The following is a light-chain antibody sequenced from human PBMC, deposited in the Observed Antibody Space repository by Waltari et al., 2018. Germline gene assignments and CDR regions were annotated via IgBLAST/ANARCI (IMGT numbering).Light chain of an antibody. J-gene: IGKJ4*01. CDR3: MQDTHWPIT. CDR1: QSLIHSERNTY. Sequence: DAALTQSQLSLPVTLGQPASISCKYSQSLIHSERNTYLAWFHLRPGQSPRLLIYKVSTRESRVPDRFSASGSGTDFTLKIRGVEAENVGVFYHMQDTHWPITFGGGTTVEVK. CDR2: KVS. V-gene: IGKV2-30*02.